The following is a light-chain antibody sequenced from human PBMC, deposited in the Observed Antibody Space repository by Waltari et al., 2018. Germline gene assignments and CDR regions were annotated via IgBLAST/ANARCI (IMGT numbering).Light chain of an antibody. CDR3: GTWDSSLSGAV. Sequence: QSVLTQPPSVSAAPGQRVTISCSGGSSNIGNNYVSWYRQFPGTAPKLLIYENTGLPSGIPGRVSGSRSGTSATLDITGLQAGDEADYYCGTWDSSLSGAVFGGGTHLTVL. CDR2: ENT. V-gene: IGLV1-51*02. CDR1: SSNIGNNY. J-gene: IGLJ7*01.